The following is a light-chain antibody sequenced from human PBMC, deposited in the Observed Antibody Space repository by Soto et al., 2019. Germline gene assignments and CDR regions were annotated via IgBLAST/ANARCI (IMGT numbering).Light chain of an antibody. J-gene: IGLJ2*01. CDR2: GNS. CDR1: SSNIGAGYD. V-gene: IGLV1-40*01. Sequence: QSVLTQPPSVSGAPGQRVTISCTGSSSNIGAGYDVHWYQQLPGTAPKLLIYGNSNRPSGVPDRFSGSKSGTSASLAITGLXXXXXXDYYCQSYDSSLSGLVFGGGTKLTVL. CDR3: QSYDSSLSGLV.